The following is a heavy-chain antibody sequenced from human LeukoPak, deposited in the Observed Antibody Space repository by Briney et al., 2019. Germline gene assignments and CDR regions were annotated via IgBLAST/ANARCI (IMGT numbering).Heavy chain of an antibody. Sequence: QPGRSLRLSCAASGFTFSNYALHWVRQAPGKGLEWVAVISYDGSNKFYADSVRGRFTISRDNSKNTLFLQMNSLRPEDTTVYYCARGPDYDILADYFDYWGQGTLVTVSS. V-gene: IGHV3-30*04. J-gene: IGHJ4*02. CDR3: ARGPDYDILADYFDY. D-gene: IGHD3-9*01. CDR1: GFTFSNYA. CDR2: ISYDGSNK.